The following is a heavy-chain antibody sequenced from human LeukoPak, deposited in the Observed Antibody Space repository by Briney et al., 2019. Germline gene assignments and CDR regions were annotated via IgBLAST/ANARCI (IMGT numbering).Heavy chain of an antibody. Sequence: ASVKVSFKASGYTFTVSYMHWVRQAPGQGVEWMGWINPNSGSTNSAQKFQGRVTMTRDTSISTAYMELSRLRSDDTAVYYCARGGLSGSYYDYFHHWGQGTLVTVSS. V-gene: IGHV1-2*02. CDR2: INPNSGST. J-gene: IGHJ1*01. CDR1: GYTFTVSY. CDR3: ARGGLSGSYYDYFHH. D-gene: IGHD1-26*01.